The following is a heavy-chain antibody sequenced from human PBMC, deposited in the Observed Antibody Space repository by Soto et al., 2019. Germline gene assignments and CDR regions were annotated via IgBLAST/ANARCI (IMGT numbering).Heavy chain of an antibody. CDR2: IYYSGST. D-gene: IGHD7-27*01. J-gene: IGHJ4*02. Sequence: SETLSLTCTVSGVSIGPESYYWGWLRQPPEKGLEWIGTIYYSGSTYYNPSLKSRVTISVDTSKNQFSLRLSSVTAADTAVYYCARHLNWDFDYWGQGTLIT. V-gene: IGHV4-39*01. CDR3: ARHLNWDFDY. CDR1: GVSIGPESYY.